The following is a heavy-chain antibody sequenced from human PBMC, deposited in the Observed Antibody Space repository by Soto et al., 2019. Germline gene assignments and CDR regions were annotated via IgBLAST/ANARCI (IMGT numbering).Heavy chain of an antibody. CDR1: GGSFSGYY. CDR2: VNHIGGI. V-gene: IGHV4-34*02. Sequence: QVQLQQWGAGLLKPSETLSLTCVVYGGSFSGYYLSWIRQPPGKGLEWFGEVNHIGGIEYNPSLKDRVTISVDKSKNQFSLKLSSVTASYTAVYYCAGRNGYYSGIDYWGQGTLVTVSS. D-gene: IGHD3-22*01. CDR3: AGRNGYYSGIDY. J-gene: IGHJ4*02.